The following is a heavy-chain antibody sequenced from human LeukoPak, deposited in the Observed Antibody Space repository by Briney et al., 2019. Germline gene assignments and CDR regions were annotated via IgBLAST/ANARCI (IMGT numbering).Heavy chain of an antibody. V-gene: IGHV4-39*07. D-gene: IGHD2-21*02. CDR3: ARDGGYCGGDCYFSYFDY. Sequence: PSETLSLTCTVSGGSISSSSYYWGWIRQPPGKGLEWIGSIYYSGSTYYNPSLKSRVTISVDTSKNQFSLKLSSVTAADTAVYYCARDGGYCGGDCYFSYFDYWGQGTLVTVSS. CDR2: IYYSGST. J-gene: IGHJ4*02. CDR1: GGSISSSSYY.